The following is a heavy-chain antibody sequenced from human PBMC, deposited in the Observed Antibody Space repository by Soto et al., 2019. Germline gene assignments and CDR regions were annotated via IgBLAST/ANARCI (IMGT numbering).Heavy chain of an antibody. V-gene: IGHV3-30*18. D-gene: IGHD6-19*01. CDR1: GFTFSDYA. CDR3: AKGGRQWLVTSDFNY. J-gene: IGHJ4*02. Sequence: VQLVESGGGVVQPGRSLRLSCAASGFTFSDYAMHWVRQAPGKGLEWVAVVSHDGRNTHYADSVKGRFTISRDSSKNTVALEMTSLRAEDTSVYYCAKGGRQWLVTSDFNYWGQGALVTVSS. CDR2: VSHDGRNT.